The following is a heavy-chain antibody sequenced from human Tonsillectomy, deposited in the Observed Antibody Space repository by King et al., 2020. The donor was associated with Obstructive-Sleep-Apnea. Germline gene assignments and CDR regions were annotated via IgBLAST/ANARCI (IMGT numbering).Heavy chain of an antibody. D-gene: IGHD6-19*01. CDR2: MYIGGRT. CDR1: GFSVGSDY. V-gene: IGHV3-53*04. CDR3: VRSGVTVAVSGYFDL. J-gene: IGHJ4*02. Sequence: VQLVESGGGLVQSGGSLRLSCAASGFSVGSDYMNWVRQAPGKGLEWVALMYIGGRTYYGDSMKGRFTFSRDISKNTVYLQMNNLRPEDTAVYFCVRSGVTVAVSGYFDLWGQGTLVTVSS.